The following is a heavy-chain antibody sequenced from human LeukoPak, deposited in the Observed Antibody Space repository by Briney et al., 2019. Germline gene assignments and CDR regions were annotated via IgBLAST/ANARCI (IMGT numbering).Heavy chain of an antibody. Sequence: SETLSLTCTVSGGSISSSSYYWVWIRQPPGKGLEGIVSIFCSGKTYFNPFLKSRVTISEDTSKDQFFLELSSVTAADTAVYYCARAGTYDYVWGSYFGRTSFPKYSFDYWGQGTLFTVSS. V-gene: IGHV4-39*07. CDR3: ARAGTYDYVWGSYFGRTSFPKYSFDY. CDR1: GGSISSSSYY. D-gene: IGHD3-16*01. CDR2: IFCSGKT. J-gene: IGHJ4*02.